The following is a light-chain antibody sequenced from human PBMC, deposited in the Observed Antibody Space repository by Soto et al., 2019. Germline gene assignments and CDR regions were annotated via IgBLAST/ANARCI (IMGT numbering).Light chain of an antibody. Sequence: DIQMTQSPSSLSASVGDRVTITCRASQSISNYLNWYQQRPGKAPKLLLYAASGLQSGVPSRFSGSGSGTDFTLTISSLQPEDFATYYCQQSCSIPRTFGQGTKLEIK. V-gene: IGKV1-39*01. CDR3: QQSCSIPRT. J-gene: IGKJ2*01. CDR1: QSISNY. CDR2: AAS.